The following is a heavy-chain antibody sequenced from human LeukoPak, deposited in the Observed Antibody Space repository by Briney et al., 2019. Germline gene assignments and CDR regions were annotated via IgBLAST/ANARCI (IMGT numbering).Heavy chain of an antibody. Sequence: GGSLRLSCAASGFTFSSYSMKWVRQAPGKGLEWVSSISSTSSIYYADSVKGRFTISRDNAKNSLHLQMNSLRAEDTAVYYCAAVVDGYNNWFDPWGQGTLVTVSS. J-gene: IGHJ5*02. CDR2: ISSTSSI. CDR3: AAVVDGYNNWFDP. D-gene: IGHD5-24*01. CDR1: GFTFSSYS. V-gene: IGHV3-21*01.